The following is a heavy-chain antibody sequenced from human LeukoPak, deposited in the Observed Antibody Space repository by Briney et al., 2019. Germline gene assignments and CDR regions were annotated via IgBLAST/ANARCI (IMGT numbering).Heavy chain of an antibody. CDR1: GGSISSGSYY. CDR2: IYTSGST. V-gene: IGHV4-61*02. Sequence: PSQTLSLTCTVSGGSISSGSYYWSWIRQPAGKGLEWIGRIYTSGSTNYNPSLKSRVTISVDTSKNQFSLKLSSVTAADTAVYYCARVTGYSSSWDNYYYYYMDVWGKGTTVTISS. J-gene: IGHJ6*03. D-gene: IGHD6-13*01. CDR3: ARVTGYSSSWDNYYYYYMDV.